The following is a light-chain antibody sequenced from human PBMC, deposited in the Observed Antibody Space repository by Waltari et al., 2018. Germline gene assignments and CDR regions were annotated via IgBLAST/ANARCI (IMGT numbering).Light chain of an antibody. J-gene: IGKJ1*01. V-gene: IGKV4-1*01. CDR3: QQYYSRRT. Sequence: DIVMTQSPDSLAVSLGERVTINCKSSQSLLYNSNDKNYLAWYQQKPGQPPKLLFYWASTRHSGVADRFSGSGSATDFTFTISSLQAEDVAVYYCQQYYSRRTFGQGTRVEIK. CDR1: QSLLYNSNDKNY. CDR2: WAS.